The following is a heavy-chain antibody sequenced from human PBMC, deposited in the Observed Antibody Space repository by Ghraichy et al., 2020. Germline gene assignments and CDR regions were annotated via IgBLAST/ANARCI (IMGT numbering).Heavy chain of an antibody. J-gene: IGHJ4*02. CDR2: IESKTHGGTT. D-gene: IGHD2-2*01. Sequence: GGSLRLSCAASGVTVSDAWMNWVRLAPGKGLEWVALIESKTHGGTTHYAAPVKGRFIISRHDSKNMLYMQMSSLKTEDTAVYYCTTDRSTSCSNWGQGTLVTVSS. CDR1: GVTVSDAW. CDR3: TTDRSTSCSN. V-gene: IGHV3-15*04.